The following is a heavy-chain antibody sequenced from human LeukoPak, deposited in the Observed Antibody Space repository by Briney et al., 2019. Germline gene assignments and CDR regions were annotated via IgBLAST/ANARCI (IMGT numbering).Heavy chain of an antibody. CDR3: ARGSSGWSD. Sequence: SETLSLTCAVYGGSFSGYYWSWIRQPPGKGLEWIGEINHSGSTNYNPSLKSRVTISVDTSKNQFSLKLSSVTAADTAVYYCARGSSGWSDWGQGTLVTASS. V-gene: IGHV4-34*01. D-gene: IGHD6-19*01. CDR2: INHSGST. CDR1: GGSFSGYY. J-gene: IGHJ4*02.